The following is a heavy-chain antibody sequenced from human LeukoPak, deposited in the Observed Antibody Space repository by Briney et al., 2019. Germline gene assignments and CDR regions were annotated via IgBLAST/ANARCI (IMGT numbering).Heavy chain of an antibody. CDR3: ARERTSSGYILAY. V-gene: IGHV3-53*01. J-gene: IGHJ4*02. Sequence: GGSLRLSCAASGFSVSSKYMTWVRQAPGKWLEWVSVIYADGTTYYAESVKGRFTVSRDNSKNTVYLQMNGLRAEDTAVYFCARERTSSGYILAYWGQGTLVTVSS. CDR1: GFSVSSKY. D-gene: IGHD3-22*01. CDR2: IYADGTT.